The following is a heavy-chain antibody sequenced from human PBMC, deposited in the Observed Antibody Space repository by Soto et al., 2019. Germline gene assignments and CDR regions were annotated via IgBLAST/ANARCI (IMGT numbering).Heavy chain of an antibody. CDR2: IYYSGST. Sequence: TLSLTCTVSGGSISSYYWSWIRQPPGKGLEWIGYIYYSGSTNYNPSLKSRVTISVDTSKNQFSLKLSSVTAADTAVYYCARSDYGDYGVDGMDVWGQGTTVTVSS. D-gene: IGHD4-17*01. CDR1: GGSISSYY. CDR3: ARSDYGDYGVDGMDV. J-gene: IGHJ6*02. V-gene: IGHV4-59*01.